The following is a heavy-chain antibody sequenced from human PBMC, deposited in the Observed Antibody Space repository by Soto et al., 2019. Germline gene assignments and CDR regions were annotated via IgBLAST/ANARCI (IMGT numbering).Heavy chain of an antibody. CDR1: GGSISSGGYS. Sequence: QLQLQESGSGLVKPSQTLSLTCAVSGGSISSGGYSWSWIRQPPGKGLEWIGYIYHSGSTYYNPSLKSRVTISVDRSKNQFSLELSSVTAADTAVYYCARVGDSGWYYYFDYWGQGTLVTVSS. J-gene: IGHJ4*02. D-gene: IGHD6-19*01. CDR3: ARVGDSGWYYYFDY. V-gene: IGHV4-30-2*01. CDR2: IYHSGST.